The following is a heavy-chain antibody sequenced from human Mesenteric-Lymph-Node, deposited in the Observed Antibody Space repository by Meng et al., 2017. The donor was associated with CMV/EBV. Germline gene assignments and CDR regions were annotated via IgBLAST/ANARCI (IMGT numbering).Heavy chain of an antibody. D-gene: IGHD3/OR15-3a*01. V-gene: IGHV4-4*02. J-gene: IGHJ3*01. CDR3: ARGAKGTYALDV. Sequence: AVSGGSISSSNWGSWVRQPPGKGLEWIGEIYHSERTNYNQSLKSRVTISVGKSKNQFALKLSAVTAADTAIYYCARGAKGTYALDVWGQGTVVTVSS. CDR2: IYHSERT. CDR1: GGSISSSNW.